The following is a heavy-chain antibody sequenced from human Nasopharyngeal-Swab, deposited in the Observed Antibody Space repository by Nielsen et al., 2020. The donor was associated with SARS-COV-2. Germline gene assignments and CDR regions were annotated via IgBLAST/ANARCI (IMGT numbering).Heavy chain of an antibody. D-gene: IGHD3-22*01. V-gene: IGHV4-39*02. Sequence: SETLSLTCTVSGGSITSSNYFWGWIRQPPGKGLEWIGSIYYSGTTNYNPSLETRVTISVDTSKSQFSLKLSSVTAADTAVYYCAREGDSSGAFDIWGQGTMVTVSS. J-gene: IGHJ3*02. CDR3: AREGDSSGAFDI. CDR2: IYYSGTT. CDR1: GGSITSSNYF.